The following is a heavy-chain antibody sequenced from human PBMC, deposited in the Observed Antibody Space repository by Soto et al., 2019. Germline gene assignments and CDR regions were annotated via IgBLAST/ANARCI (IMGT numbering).Heavy chain of an antibody. Sequence: SETLSLTCAVSGGSISSGGYSWSWIRQPPGKGLEWIGYIYHSGSTYYNPSLKSRVTISVDRSKNQFSLKLSSVTAADTAVYYCARGFSGRLDYWGQGTLVTVSS. D-gene: IGHD3-10*01. CDR3: ARGFSGRLDY. CDR2: IYHSGST. J-gene: IGHJ4*02. CDR1: GGSISSGGYS. V-gene: IGHV4-30-2*01.